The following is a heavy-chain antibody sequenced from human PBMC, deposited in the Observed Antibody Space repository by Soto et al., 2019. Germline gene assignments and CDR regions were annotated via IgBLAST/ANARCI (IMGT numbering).Heavy chain of an antibody. J-gene: IGHJ5*02. V-gene: IGHV4-30-4*01. Sequence: SETLSLTCTVSGGSISSGDYYWSWIRQPPGKGLECIGYIYYSGSTYYNPSLKSRVTISVDTSKNQFSLKLSSVTAADTAVFYCARHYSSGSRNWFDPWGQGTLVT. CDR3: ARHYSSGSRNWFDP. CDR1: GGSISSGDYY. D-gene: IGHD6-19*01. CDR2: IYYSGST.